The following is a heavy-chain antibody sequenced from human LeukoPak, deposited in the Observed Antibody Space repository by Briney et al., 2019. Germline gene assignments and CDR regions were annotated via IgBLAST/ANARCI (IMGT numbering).Heavy chain of an antibody. CDR1: GYTFTGYY. V-gene: IGHV1-2*02. J-gene: IGHJ4*02. CDR3: ARADFGFGELFPFDY. CDR2: INPNSGGT. Sequence: ASVKVSCKASGYTFTGYYMHGVRQAPGQGLEWMGWINPNSGGTNYAQKFQGRVTMTRDTSISTAYMELSRLRSDDTAVYYCARADFGFGELFPFDYWSQGTLVTVSS. D-gene: IGHD3-10*01.